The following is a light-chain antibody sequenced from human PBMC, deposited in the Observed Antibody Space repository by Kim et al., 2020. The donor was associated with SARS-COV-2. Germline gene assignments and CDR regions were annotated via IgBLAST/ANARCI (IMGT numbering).Light chain of an antibody. CDR2: NAS. CDR1: QSISAW. J-gene: IGKJ1*01. CDR3: QQYDDLSWT. V-gene: IGKV1-5*03. Sequence: DIQMTQSPSTLSASVGDTVTITCRASQSISAWLAWYQQKPGRAPKLLIYNASSLEGGVPSRFSGSGSGTEFTLTISSLQPDDFATYYCQQYDDLSWTFGQGTKVVIK.